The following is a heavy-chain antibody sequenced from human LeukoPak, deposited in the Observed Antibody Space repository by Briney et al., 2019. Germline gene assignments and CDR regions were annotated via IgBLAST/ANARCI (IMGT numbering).Heavy chain of an antibody. V-gene: IGHV3-30*02. CDR3: AKDGYYGSGSYWGPRWYFDY. J-gene: IGHJ4*02. CDR1: GFTFSSYG. CDR2: IRYDGSNK. D-gene: IGHD3-10*01. Sequence: GGSLRLSCAASGFTFSSYGMHWVRQAPGKGLEWVAFIRYDGSNKYYADSVKGRFTISRDNSKNTLYLQMNSLRAEDAAVYYCAKDGYYGSGSYWGPRWYFDYWGQGTLVTVSS.